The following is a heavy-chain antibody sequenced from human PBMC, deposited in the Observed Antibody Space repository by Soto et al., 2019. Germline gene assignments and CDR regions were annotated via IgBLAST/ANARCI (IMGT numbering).Heavy chain of an antibody. Sequence: ASVKVSCKTSGYTFTRYGISWVSKSPGHGLEWMGWISAYNGITNYAQKLQGRVTMTTDTSTSTAYMELRSLRSDDTSTYYCARVRANDYEIDYWGQGALVTVSS. CDR1: GYTFTRYG. J-gene: IGHJ4*02. D-gene: IGHD4-17*01. CDR2: ISAYNGIT. V-gene: IGHV1-18*01. CDR3: ARVRANDYEIDY.